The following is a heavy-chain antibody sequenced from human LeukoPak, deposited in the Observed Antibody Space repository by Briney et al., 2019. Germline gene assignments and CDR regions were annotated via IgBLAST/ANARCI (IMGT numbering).Heavy chain of an antibody. D-gene: IGHD4-11*01. V-gene: IGHV4-59*08. CDR2: IYYSGST. CDR1: GGPISNYY. CDR3: ARGGLGGITAYSNYLFDY. J-gene: IGHJ4*02. Sequence: SETLSLTCTVSGGPISNYYWSWIRQPPGEGLEWIGYIYYSGSTNYNPSLKSRVTISIDTSKNQFSLNLTSVTAADTAVYYCARGGLGGITAYSNYLFDYWGQGTLVTVSS.